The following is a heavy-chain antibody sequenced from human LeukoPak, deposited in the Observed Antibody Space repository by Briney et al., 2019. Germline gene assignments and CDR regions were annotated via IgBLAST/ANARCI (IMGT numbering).Heavy chain of an antibody. J-gene: IGHJ4*02. Sequence: GGSLRLSCAASGFTVSSNYMSWVRQAPGKGLEWVSVIYSGGSTYYADSVKGRFTISRDNSKNTLYLQMNSLRAEDTAVYYCARGNSAASQPPDYWGQGTLVTVSS. CDR3: ARGNSAASQPPDY. V-gene: IGHV3-53*01. CDR1: GFTVSSNY. D-gene: IGHD2-2*01. CDR2: IYSGGST.